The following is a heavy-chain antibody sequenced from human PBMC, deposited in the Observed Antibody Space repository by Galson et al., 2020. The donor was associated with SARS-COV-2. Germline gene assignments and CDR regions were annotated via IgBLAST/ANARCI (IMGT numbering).Heavy chain of an antibody. CDR3: ARDSAFVGATTRPYYYCCCMDV. V-gene: IGHV6-1*01. D-gene: IGHD1-26*01. CDR1: GDSVSSNSAA. CDR2: TYYRSKWYN. Sequence: SQTLSLTCAISGDSVSSNSAAWNWIRQSPSRGLEWPGRTYYRSKWYNDYAVSVKSRITINPDTSKNQFSLQLNSVTPEDTAVYYCARDSAFVGATTRPYYYCCCMDVVGHGSTVTF. J-gene: IGHJ6*02.